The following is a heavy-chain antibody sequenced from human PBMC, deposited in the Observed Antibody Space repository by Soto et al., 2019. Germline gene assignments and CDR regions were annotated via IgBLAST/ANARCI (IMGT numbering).Heavy chain of an antibody. V-gene: IGHV6-1*01. CDR1: GDSVPSNIAA. J-gene: IGHJ6*02. CDR2: TYYRSKWYN. CDR3: ARDLLGGGYYYYYGMDV. Sequence: PSQTLSLTCAISGDSVPSNIAAWNWIRQSPSRGLEWLGRTYYRSKWYNDYAVSVKSRITINPDTSKNQFSLQLNSVTPEDTAVYYCARDLLGGGYYYYYGMDVWGQGTTVTVSS. D-gene: IGHD3-16*01.